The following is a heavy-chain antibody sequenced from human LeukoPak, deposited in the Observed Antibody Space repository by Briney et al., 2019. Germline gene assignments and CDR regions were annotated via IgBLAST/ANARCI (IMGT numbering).Heavy chain of an antibody. Sequence: ASVKVSCKASGYTFTSYGISWVRQAPGQGLEWMGWISAYNGNTNYAQKLQGRVTMTTDTPTSTAYMELRSLRSDDTAVYYCARPMSSLDAFDIWGQGTMVTVSS. V-gene: IGHV1-18*01. CDR2: ISAYNGNT. CDR3: ARPMSSLDAFDI. J-gene: IGHJ3*02. CDR1: GYTFTSYG.